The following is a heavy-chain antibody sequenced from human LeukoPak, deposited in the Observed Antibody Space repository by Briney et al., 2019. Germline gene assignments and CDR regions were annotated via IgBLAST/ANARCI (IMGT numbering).Heavy chain of an antibody. CDR2: ISSSSSYI. CDR3: ARDDSSSWYVPFDY. V-gene: IGHV3-21*01. Sequence: GGSLRLSCAASGFTFSSYSMNWVRQAPGKGLEWVSSISSSSSYIYYADSVKGRFTICRDNAKNSLYLQMNSLRAEDTAVYYCARDDSSSWYVPFDYWGQGTLVTVSS. CDR1: GFTFSSYS. J-gene: IGHJ4*02. D-gene: IGHD6-13*01.